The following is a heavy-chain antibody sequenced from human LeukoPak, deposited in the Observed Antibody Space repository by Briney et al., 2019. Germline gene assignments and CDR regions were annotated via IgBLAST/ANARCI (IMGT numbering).Heavy chain of an antibody. J-gene: IGHJ4*02. CDR3: ATGIWFGLPGDY. CDR2: ISGSGGST. CDR1: GFTFSSYG. V-gene: IGHV3-23*01. Sequence: GGSLRLSCAASGFTFSSYGMSWVRQAPGKGLEWVSAISGSGGSTYYADSVKGRFTISRDNSKNTLYLQMNSLRAEDTAVYYCATGIWFGLPGDYWGQGTLVTVSS. D-gene: IGHD3-10*01.